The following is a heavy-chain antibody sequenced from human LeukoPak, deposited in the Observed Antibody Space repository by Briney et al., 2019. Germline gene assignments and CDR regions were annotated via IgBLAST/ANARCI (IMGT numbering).Heavy chain of an antibody. J-gene: IGHJ1*01. V-gene: IGHV1-2*02. CDR3: ARDFEHAYSSSWLVGAEYFQH. CDR2: INPNSGGT. CDR1: GYTFTGYY. Sequence: ASVKVSCKASGYTFTGYYMHWVRQAPGQGLEWMGWINPNSGGTNYAQKFQGRVTMTRDTSISTAYMELSRLRSDDTAVYYCARDFEHAYSSSWLVGAEYFQHWGQDTLVTVSS. D-gene: IGHD6-13*01.